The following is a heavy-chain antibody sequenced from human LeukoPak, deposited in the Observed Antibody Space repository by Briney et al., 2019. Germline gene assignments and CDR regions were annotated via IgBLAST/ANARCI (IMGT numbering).Heavy chain of an antibody. CDR3: ARDRIYYGSGTKRRYYYYYMDV. CDR2: INSDGSST. D-gene: IGHD3-10*01. J-gene: IGHJ6*03. CDR1: GFTFSSYW. V-gene: IGHV3-74*01. Sequence: GGSLRLSCAASGFTFSSYWMHWVRQAPGKGLVWVSRINSDGSSTSYADSVKGRFTISRDNAKNTLYLQMNSLRAEDTAVYYCARDRIYYGSGTKRRYYYYYMDVWGKGTTVTVSS.